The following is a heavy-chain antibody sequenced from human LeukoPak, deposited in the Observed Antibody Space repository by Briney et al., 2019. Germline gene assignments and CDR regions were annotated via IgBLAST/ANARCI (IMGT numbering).Heavy chain of an antibody. CDR1: GGSISSYS. V-gene: IGHV4-59*01. Sequence: PSETLSLTCTVSGGSISSYSWSWIRQPAGKGLEWIGYIYYSGSTNYNPSLKSRVTISVDTSKNQFSLKLSSVTAADTAVYYCARGNYDILTGYYHFDYWGQGTLVTVSS. CDR3: ARGNYDILTGYYHFDY. D-gene: IGHD3-9*01. J-gene: IGHJ4*02. CDR2: IYYSGST.